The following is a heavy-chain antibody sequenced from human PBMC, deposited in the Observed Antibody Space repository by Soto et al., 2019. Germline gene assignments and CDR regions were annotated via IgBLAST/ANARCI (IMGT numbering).Heavy chain of an antibody. Sequence: SETLSLTCTVSGGSISSYYWSWIRQPPGKGLEWIGYIYYSGSTNYNPSLKSRVTVSVDTSKNQCSLKLSSVTAADTAVYYCARELTLGWFDPWGQGTLVTVSS. CDR3: ARELTLGWFDP. J-gene: IGHJ5*02. CDR2: IYYSGST. CDR1: GGSISSYY. D-gene: IGHD3-9*01. V-gene: IGHV4-59*01.